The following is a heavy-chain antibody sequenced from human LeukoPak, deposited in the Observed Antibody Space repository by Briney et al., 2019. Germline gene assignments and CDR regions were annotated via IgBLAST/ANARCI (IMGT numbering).Heavy chain of an antibody. CDR1: GFSFSRFA. J-gene: IGHJ4*02. CDR2: ISGSGGST. CDR3: AKDRAAYCSGASCYSVDY. D-gene: IGHD2-15*01. V-gene: IGHV3-23*01. Sequence: GGSLRLSCAASGFSFSRFAMRWVSQAPGKGLERVSTISGSGGSTYYADSVKGRFTISRDNSKNTLYLQMNSLGAEDTAVYYCAKDRAAYCSGASCYSVDYRGQGTLVTVSS.